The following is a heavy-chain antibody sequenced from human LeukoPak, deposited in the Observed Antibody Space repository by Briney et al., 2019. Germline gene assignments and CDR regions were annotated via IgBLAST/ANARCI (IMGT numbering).Heavy chain of an antibody. Sequence: GASVKVSCEASGYTFTSYGISWVRQAPGQGLEWMGWIGAYNGNTNYAQKLQGRVTMTTDTSTSTAYMELRSLRSDDTAVYYCARVGDIVVVPAAMRGNYYYYMDVWGKGTTVTISS. V-gene: IGHV1-18*01. CDR2: IGAYNGNT. D-gene: IGHD2-2*01. CDR3: ARVGDIVVVPAAMRGNYYYYMDV. J-gene: IGHJ6*03. CDR1: GYTFTSYG.